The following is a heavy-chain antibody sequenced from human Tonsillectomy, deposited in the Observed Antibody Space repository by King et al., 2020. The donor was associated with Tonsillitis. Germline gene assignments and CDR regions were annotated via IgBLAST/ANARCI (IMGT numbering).Heavy chain of an antibody. V-gene: IGHV3-23*04. CDR1: GFTFSSYA. J-gene: IGHJ3*02. Sequence: VQLVESGGGLVQPGGSLRLSCAASGFTFSSYAMSWVRQAPGKGLEWVSAISGSGVGTYYPDSVKGRFTISIDNSKTMLYRQMNSLRAEDTAVYYCAKDLTVIGFDAFDIWGQGTMVTVSS. CDR2: ISGSGVGT. D-gene: IGHD3-9*01. CDR3: AKDLTVIGFDAFDI.